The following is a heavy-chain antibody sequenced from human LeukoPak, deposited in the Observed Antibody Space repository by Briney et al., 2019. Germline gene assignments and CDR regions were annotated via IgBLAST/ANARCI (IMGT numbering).Heavy chain of an antibody. D-gene: IGHD6-13*01. V-gene: IGHV4-59*12. J-gene: IGHJ5*02. CDR3: ARPRRQQLVRRSWHWFDP. CDR1: GGSINSYY. CDR2: IHYSGST. Sequence: SETLSLTCTVSGGSINSYYWSWIRQPPGKGLEWIGYIHYSGSTNYNPSLKSRVTISVDTSKNQFSLKLSSVTAADTAVYYCARPRRQQLVRRSWHWFDPWGQGTLVTVSS.